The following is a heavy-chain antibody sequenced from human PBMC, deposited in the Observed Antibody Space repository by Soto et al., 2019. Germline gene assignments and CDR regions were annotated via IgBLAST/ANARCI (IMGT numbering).Heavy chain of an antibody. D-gene: IGHD1-26*01. Sequence: PGGSLRLSCAASGFTFSSYSMNWVRQAPGKGLEWVSSISSSSSYIYYAGSVKGRFTISRDNAKNSLYLQMNSLRAEDTAVYYCARASKLYYMDVWGKGTTVTVSS. CDR3: ARASKLYYMDV. V-gene: IGHV3-21*01. CDR2: ISSSSSYI. CDR1: GFTFSSYS. J-gene: IGHJ6*03.